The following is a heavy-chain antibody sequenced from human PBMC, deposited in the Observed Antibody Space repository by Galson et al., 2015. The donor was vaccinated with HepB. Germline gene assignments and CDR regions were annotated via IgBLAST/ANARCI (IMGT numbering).Heavy chain of an antibody. V-gene: IGHV3-33*01. CDR1: GFTFSSYG. CDR2: IWYDGSNE. D-gene: IGHD2-2*01. J-gene: IGHJ4*02. CDR3: ARGHQTSCPDY. Sequence: SLRLSCAASGFTFSSYGMHWVRHAPGKGLDWVAVIWYDGSNEYYADSVKGRFTISRDNSKNTLYLQMNSLRAEDTAVYFCARGHQTSCPDYCGQGTLVTVSS.